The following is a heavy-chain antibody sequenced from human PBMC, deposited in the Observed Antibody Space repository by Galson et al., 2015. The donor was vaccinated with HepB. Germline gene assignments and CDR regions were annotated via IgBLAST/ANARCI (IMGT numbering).Heavy chain of an antibody. CDR1: GDSVSSISAA. V-gene: IGHV6-1*01. CDR3: ARETDILTGYYMTYDY. CDR2: TYYRSKWYN. D-gene: IGHD3-9*01. J-gene: IGHJ4*02. Sequence: CAISGDSVSSISAAWNWIRQSPSRGLEWLGRTYYRSKWYNDYAVSVKSRITINPDTSKNQFSLQLNSVTPEDTAVYYCARETDILTGYYMTYDYWGQGTLVTVSS.